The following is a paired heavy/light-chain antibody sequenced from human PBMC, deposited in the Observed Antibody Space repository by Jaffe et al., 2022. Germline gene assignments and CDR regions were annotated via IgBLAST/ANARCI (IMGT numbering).Heavy chain of an antibody. D-gene: IGHD6-19*01. J-gene: IGHJ5*02. CDR3: TGSLSGWSNWFDP. CDR1: GFTLSTHE. CDR2: LTVSGDT. Sequence: EVQLVESGGGLVQPGGSLRLSCVVSGFTLSTHEMSWVRQAPGRGLEWVSWLTVSGDTKYVDSVKGRFTISRDNAKNSLFLQMNSLRAEDTAVYYCTGSLSGWSNWFDPWGQGTLVTVSS. V-gene: IGHV3-48*03.
Light chain of an antibody. CDR3: MQATHWPYT. J-gene: IGKJ2*01. Sequence: DVVMTQSPLSLPVTLGQPASISCRSSQSLVESYVNTYLSWFQQRPGQSPRRLIYKVSNRDSGVPDRFSGSGSGTDFTLKISRVEAEDVGVYYCMQATHWPYTFGQGTKLEIK. CDR2: KVS. V-gene: IGKV2-30*01. CDR1: QSLVESYVNTY.